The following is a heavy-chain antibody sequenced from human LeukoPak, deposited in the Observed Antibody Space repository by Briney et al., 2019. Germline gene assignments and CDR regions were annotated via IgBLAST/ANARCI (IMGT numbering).Heavy chain of an antibody. CDR3: AKDPYYYDSSGYYDY. CDR1: GFTFDDYA. Sequence: PGGSLRLSCAASGFTFDDYAMHWVRQAPGKGLEWVSLISGDGGSTYYADSVKGRFTISRGNSKNSLYLQMNCLRTEDTALYYCAKDPYYYDSSGYYDYWGQGTLVTVSS. D-gene: IGHD3-22*01. J-gene: IGHJ4*02. V-gene: IGHV3-43*02. CDR2: ISGDGGST.